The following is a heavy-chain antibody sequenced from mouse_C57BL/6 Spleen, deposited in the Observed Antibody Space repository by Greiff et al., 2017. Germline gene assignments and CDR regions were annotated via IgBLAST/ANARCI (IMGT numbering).Heavy chain of an antibody. J-gene: IGHJ1*03. V-gene: IGHV14-4*01. Sequence: VQLQQSGAELVRPGASVTLSCTASGFNITDDYMHWVKQRPEQGLEWIGWIGPENGDTEYASKFPGKDTITADTTSNPAYLPHSSLTSEATAVYYCTKGITAVVARYFAVWGTGTTVTVSS. D-gene: IGHD1-1*01. CDR1: GFNITDDY. CDR2: IGPENGDT. CDR3: TKGITAVVARYFAV.